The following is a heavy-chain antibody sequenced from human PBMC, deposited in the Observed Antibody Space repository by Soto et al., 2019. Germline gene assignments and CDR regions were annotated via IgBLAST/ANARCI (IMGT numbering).Heavy chain of an antibody. J-gene: IGHJ3*02. CDR1: GFTFDDYA. CDR2: ISWNSGSI. D-gene: IGHD3-22*01. Sequence: EVQLVESGGGLVQPGRSLRLSCAASGFTFDDYAMHWVRQAPGKGLEWVSGISWNSGSIGYADSVKGRFTISRDNAKNSLYLQMNSLRAEDTALYYCAKVRYRGLRSSAFDIWGQGTMVTVSS. CDR3: AKVRYRGLRSSAFDI. V-gene: IGHV3-9*01.